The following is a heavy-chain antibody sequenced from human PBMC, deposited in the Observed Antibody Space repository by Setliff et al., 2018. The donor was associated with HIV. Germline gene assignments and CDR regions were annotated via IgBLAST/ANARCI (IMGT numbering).Heavy chain of an antibody. CDR3: ASHGDYYYYYMDV. D-gene: IGHD3-3*01. J-gene: IGHJ6*03. CDR2: IYTTGST. V-gene: IGHV4-4*09. CDR1: GDSISNYY. Sequence: SSETLSLTCTVSGDSISNYYWSWVRQPPGKGLEWIGYIYTTGSTNYNPSLQSRVTMSIDTSKNQFSLKLTSVTAADTAVYYCASHGDYYYYYMDVWGKGTTVTVSS.